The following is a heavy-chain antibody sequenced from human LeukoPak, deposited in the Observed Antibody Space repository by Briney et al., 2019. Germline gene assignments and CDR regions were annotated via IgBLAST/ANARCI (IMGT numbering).Heavy chain of an antibody. CDR1: GFMFGDYV. V-gene: IGHV3-49*03. D-gene: IGHD6-19*01. CDR2: IRSKTYGGTT. CDR3: TSDSSGWYRKFDY. Sequence: PGGSLRLSCTASGFMFGDYVMSWFRQAPGMGLEWVGFIRSKTYGGTTEYAASVKGRFTISRDDSMSIAYLQMNSLRTEDTAVYYCTSDSSGWYRKFDYWGQGTLVTVSS. J-gene: IGHJ4*02.